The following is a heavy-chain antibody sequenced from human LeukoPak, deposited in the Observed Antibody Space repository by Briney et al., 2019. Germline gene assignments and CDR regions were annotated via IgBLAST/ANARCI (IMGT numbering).Heavy chain of an antibody. D-gene: IGHD4-11*01. J-gene: IGHJ4*02. Sequence: RASVKVSCKASGYTFTGYYMHWVRQAPGQGLEWMGWINPNSGGTNYAQKFQGRVTMTRDTSISTAYMELSRLRSDDTAVYYCARDHGNDYSNYDSYFDYWGQGTLVTVSS. CDR1: GYTFTGYY. V-gene: IGHV1-2*02. CDR3: ARDHGNDYSNYDSYFDY. CDR2: INPNSGGT.